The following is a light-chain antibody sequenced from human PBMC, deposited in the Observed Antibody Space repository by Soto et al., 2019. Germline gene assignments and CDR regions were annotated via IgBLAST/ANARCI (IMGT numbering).Light chain of an antibody. CDR3: SSYTRSTTLV. Sequence: QSALTQPASVSGSPGQSITISCTGTSSDVGGYNYVSWYQQHPGKVPKLMIFDVSNRPSGVSDRFSGSKSGNTASLTISGLQAEDEADDYCSSYTRSTTLVFGGGTKLTVL. J-gene: IGLJ2*01. CDR1: SSDVGGYNY. V-gene: IGLV2-14*01. CDR2: DVS.